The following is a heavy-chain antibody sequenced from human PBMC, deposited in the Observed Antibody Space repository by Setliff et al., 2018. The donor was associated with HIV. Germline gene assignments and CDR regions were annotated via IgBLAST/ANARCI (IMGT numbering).Heavy chain of an antibody. D-gene: IGHD2-15*01. J-gene: IGHJ5*02. CDR2: IYYSGST. CDR3: ARHHYSSWFDP. Sequence: PSETLSLTCTVSGGLISSHIYQWGWIRQPPGKGLEWIGSIYYSGSTYYNPSLKSRVTISVDTSKNQFSLKLSSVTAADTAVYYCARHHYSSWFDPWGQGTLVTVSS. CDR1: GGLISSHIYQ. V-gene: IGHV4-39*01.